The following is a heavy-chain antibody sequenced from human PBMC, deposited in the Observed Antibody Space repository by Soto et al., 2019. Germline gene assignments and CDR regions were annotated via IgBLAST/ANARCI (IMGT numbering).Heavy chain of an antibody. Sequence: QLRLQESGSGLVKPSQTLSLTCTVSGGSLSSGSFSWGWIRQPPGKGLEWIGYINYSGNTYYNPSLRGRVTISRDMSTTQFSPKLGSVTAADTAVYYCARGGGSTDYVANYYFDYWGRGTLVTVSS. V-gene: IGHV4-30-2*01. J-gene: IGHJ4*02. D-gene: IGHD4-17*01. CDR3: ARGGGSTDYVANYYFDY. CDR2: INYSGNT. CDR1: GGSLSSGSFS.